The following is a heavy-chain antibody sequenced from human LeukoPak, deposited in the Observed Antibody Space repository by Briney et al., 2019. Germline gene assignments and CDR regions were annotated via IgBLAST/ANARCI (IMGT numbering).Heavy chain of an antibody. CDR3: AKDSEGSSGYYYVFGAYDY. V-gene: IGHV3-23*01. CDR2: ISGSGGNT. CDR1: GFTFSNYG. Sequence: GGSLRLSCAASGFTFSNYGMSWVRQAPGKGLEWVSTISGSGGNTYYADSVKGRFTISRDTSKNTLYLQMNSLRAEDTAVYYCAKDSEGSSGYYYVFGAYDYWGQGTLVTVSS. D-gene: IGHD3-22*01. J-gene: IGHJ4*02.